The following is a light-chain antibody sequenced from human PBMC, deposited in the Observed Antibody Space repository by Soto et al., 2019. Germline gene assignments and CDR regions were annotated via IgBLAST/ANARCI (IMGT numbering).Light chain of an antibody. Sequence: MNMSPASLSVNVGDRVTITCRASQSISTFLNWYQQKPGKAPKLLIYAASSLQSGVPSRFSGSGSGTDFTLTISSLQPEDFTPYKSPQTYFTPHPFGQLT. CDR1: QSISTF. CDR2: AAS. CDR3: PQTYFTPHP. V-gene: IGKV1-39*01. J-gene: IGKJ1*01.